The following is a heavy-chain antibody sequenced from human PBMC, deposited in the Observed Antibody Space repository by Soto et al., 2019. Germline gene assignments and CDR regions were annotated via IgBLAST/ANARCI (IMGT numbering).Heavy chain of an antibody. J-gene: IGHJ6*02. Sequence: QVQLVQSGAEVKKPGSSVKVSCKASGGTFSSYAISWVRQAPGQGLEWMGGIIPIFGTANYAQKFQGRVTITADESTSTANMELSSLRSEDTAVYYCASQMGVTGTYENYYGMDVWGQGTTVTVSS. D-gene: IGHD1-7*01. CDR1: GGTFSSYA. V-gene: IGHV1-69*12. CDR3: ASQMGVTGTYENYYGMDV. CDR2: IIPIFGTA.